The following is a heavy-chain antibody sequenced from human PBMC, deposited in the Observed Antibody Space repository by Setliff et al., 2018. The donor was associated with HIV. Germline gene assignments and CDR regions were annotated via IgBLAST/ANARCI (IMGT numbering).Heavy chain of an antibody. CDR3: ARDRFCSRGSCYEPNWFDP. CDR1: GGTFSSYA. V-gene: IGHV1-69*13. CDR2: IIPIYGTP. Sequence: ASVKVSCKASGGTFSSYAITWVRQAPGQGPEWMGGIIPIYGTPNYAQRFQGRVTITADESTSTAYMELKSLRSEDSAVYYCARDRFCSRGSCYEPNWFDPWGQGTLVTVSS. D-gene: IGHD2-15*01. J-gene: IGHJ5*02.